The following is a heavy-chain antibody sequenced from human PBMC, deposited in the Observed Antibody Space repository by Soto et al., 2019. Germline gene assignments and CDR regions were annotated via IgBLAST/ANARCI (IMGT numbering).Heavy chain of an antibody. V-gene: IGHV1-18*01. CDR1: GYTLTELS. J-gene: IGHJ4*02. CDR3: ARAPYIGSGPSSLAY. Sequence: GASVKVSCKVSGYTLTELSMHWLRQAPGQGLEWMGWISTYSANTNYAQKLQGRVTMTTDTSTSTGYMELRSLRSDDTAVYYCARAPYIGSGPSSLAYWGQGPLVPVPP. D-gene: IGHD3-10*01. CDR2: ISTYSANT.